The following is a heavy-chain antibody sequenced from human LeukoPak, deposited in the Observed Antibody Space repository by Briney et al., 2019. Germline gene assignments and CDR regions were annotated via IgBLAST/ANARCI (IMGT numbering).Heavy chain of an antibody. J-gene: IGHJ4*02. D-gene: IGHD6-13*01. Sequence: GGSLRLSCAASGFTFSNAWMSWVRQAPGKGLEWVGRIKSKTDGGTTDYAAPVKGRFTISRDDSKNTLYLQMNSLKTEDTAVYYCTATLGYSSSWYCDYWGQGTLVTVFS. CDR1: GFTFSNAW. CDR2: IKSKTDGGTT. V-gene: IGHV3-15*01. CDR3: TATLGYSSSWYCDY.